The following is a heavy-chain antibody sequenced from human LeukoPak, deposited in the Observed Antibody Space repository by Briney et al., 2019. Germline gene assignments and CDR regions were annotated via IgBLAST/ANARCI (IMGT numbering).Heavy chain of an antibody. CDR3: AKDSGAYTYSVDY. CDR2: ISHDGSNK. J-gene: IGHJ4*02. CDR1: GFTFSNFG. Sequence: PGGSLRLSCAASGFTFSNFGFYWVRQAPGKGLEWVAYISHDGSNKYHADSVKGRFTISRDNSKNTLYLQMNSLRTEDTAVYYCAKDSGAYTYSVDYWGQGTLVTVSS. V-gene: IGHV3-30*02. D-gene: IGHD2-15*01.